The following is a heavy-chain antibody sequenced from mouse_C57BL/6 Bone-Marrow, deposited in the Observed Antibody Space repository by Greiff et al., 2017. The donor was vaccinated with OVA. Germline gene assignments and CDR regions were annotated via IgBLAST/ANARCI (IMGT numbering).Heavy chain of an antibody. CDR2: IYPGSGST. CDR1: GYTFTSYW. CDR3: ARRLWLRRGFDY. D-gene: IGHD2-2*01. V-gene: IGHV1-55*01. J-gene: IGHJ2*01. Sequence: QVQLQQPGAELVKPGASVKMFCKASGYTFTSYWITWVKQRPGQGLEWIGDIYPGSGSTNYNEKFKSKATLTVDTSSSTAYMQLSSLTSEDSAVYYCARRLWLRRGFDYWGQGTTLTVSS.